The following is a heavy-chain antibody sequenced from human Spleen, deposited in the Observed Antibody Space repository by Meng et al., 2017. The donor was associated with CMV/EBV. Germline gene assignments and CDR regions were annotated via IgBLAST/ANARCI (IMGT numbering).Heavy chain of an antibody. CDR3: ARGVAAAGRRILFDF. CDR2: IYYTRNT. CDR1: GGSVSSGSYY. J-gene: IGHJ4*02. D-gene: IGHD6-13*01. V-gene: IGHV4-61*01. Sequence: SETLSLTCTVSGGSVSSGSYYWSWIRQPPGKGLEWMGYIYYTRNTKYNPSLEGRVTISEDTPKNQYSLKVRSVTAADTAVYYCARGVAAAGRRILFDFWGQGTLVTVSS.